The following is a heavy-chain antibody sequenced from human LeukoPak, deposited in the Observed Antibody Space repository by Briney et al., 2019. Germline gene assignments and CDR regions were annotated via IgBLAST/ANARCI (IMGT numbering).Heavy chain of an antibody. CDR1: GFTFSSYS. V-gene: IGHV3-48*04. J-gene: IGHJ4*02. CDR3: ARGGLVRGVSYFDY. Sequence: GGSLRLSCAASGFTFSSYSMNWVRQAPGKGLEWVSYISSSGTIIYYADSVKGRFTISRDNDKHSVYLQMNSLRAEDTAVYYCARGGLVRGVSYFDYWGQGTLVTVSS. CDR2: ISSSGTII. D-gene: IGHD3-10*01.